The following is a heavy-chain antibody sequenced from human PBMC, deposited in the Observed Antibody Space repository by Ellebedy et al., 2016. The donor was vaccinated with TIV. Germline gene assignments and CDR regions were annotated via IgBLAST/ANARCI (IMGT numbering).Heavy chain of an antibody. CDR3: ATSVWFGELRGPGDY. CDR2: IIPIFGTA. CDR1: GGTFSSYA. J-gene: IGHJ4*02. D-gene: IGHD3-10*01. V-gene: IGHV1-69*13. Sequence: SVKVSXXASGGTFSSYAISWVRQAPGQGLEWMGGIIPIFGTANYAQKFQGRVTITADESTSTAYMELSSLRSEDTAVYYCATSVWFGELRGPGDYWGQGTLVTVSS.